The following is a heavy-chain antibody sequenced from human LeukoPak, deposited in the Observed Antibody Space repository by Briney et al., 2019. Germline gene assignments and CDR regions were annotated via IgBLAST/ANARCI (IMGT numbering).Heavy chain of an antibody. CDR3: ATGQGTTKQWLVLPAFDY. J-gene: IGHJ4*02. CDR2: FDPEDGET. V-gene: IGHV1-24*01. D-gene: IGHD6-19*01. CDR1: GYTLTELS. Sequence: ASVKVSCKVSGYTLTELSMHWVRQAPGKGLEWMGGFDPEDGETIYAQKFQGRVTMTEDTSTDTAYMELSSLRSEDTAVYYCATGQGTTKQWLVLPAFDYWGQGTLVTVSS.